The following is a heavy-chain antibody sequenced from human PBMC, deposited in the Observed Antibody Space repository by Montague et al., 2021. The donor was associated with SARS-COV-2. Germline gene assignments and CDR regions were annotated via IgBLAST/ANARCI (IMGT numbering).Heavy chain of an antibody. D-gene: IGHD3-16*01. CDR3: ARVGRGRAFYF. Sequence: SETLSLTRTVSGDSVSSTTYYWAWIRQPPGKGLEYIGTIYYSGSSYYNPSLKSRVAMSVDTSKNQFSLKLDSVTAADTAVYYCARVGRGRAFYFWGQGILVTVSS. CDR2: IYYSGSS. V-gene: IGHV4-39*07. J-gene: IGHJ4*02. CDR1: GDSVSSTTYY.